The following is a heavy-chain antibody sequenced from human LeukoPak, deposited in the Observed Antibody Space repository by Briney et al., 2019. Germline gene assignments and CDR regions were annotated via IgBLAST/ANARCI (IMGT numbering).Heavy chain of an antibody. V-gene: IGHV2-5*02. D-gene: IGHD7-27*01. CDR3: AHTGSAHGDDWFDP. CDR1: GFSLTTNGVG. J-gene: IGHJ5*02. Sequence: SGPTLVKPTETLTLTCTFSGFSLTTNGVGVGWIRQPPGKALEWLALISRDDDKRYSPSLKSRLTINKDTSKNQVALTLANLDPVDTATYYCAHTGSAHGDDWFDPWGQGTLVTVSS. CDR2: ISRDDDK.